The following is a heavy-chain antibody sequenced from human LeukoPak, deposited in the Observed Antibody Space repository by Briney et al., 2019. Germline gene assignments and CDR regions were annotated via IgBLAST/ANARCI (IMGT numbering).Heavy chain of an antibody. CDR2: ISGSGDST. Sequence: PGGSLRLSRAASGFTFSSYAMSWVRQAPGKGLEWVSVISGSGDSTYYADSVKGRFTISRDNSKNTLYLHMNSLRAEDTAVYFCAKEDTAGSTGSADYWGQGTLVTVSS. CDR1: GFTFSSYA. D-gene: IGHD2-2*01. CDR3: AKEDTAGSTGSADY. V-gene: IGHV3-23*01. J-gene: IGHJ4*02.